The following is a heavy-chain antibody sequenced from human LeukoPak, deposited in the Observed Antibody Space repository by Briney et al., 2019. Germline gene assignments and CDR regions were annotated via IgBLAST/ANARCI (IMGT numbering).Heavy chain of an antibody. CDR1: GYTFTSYY. CDR3: ARDGNWNYVDYYYYYMDV. Sequence: GASVKVSCKASGYTFTSYYMHRVRQAPGQGLEWMGIINPSGGSTSYAQKFQGRVTMTRDMSTSTVYMELSSLRSEDTAVYYCARDGNWNYVDYYYYYMDVWGKGTTVTVSS. D-gene: IGHD1-7*01. V-gene: IGHV1-46*01. J-gene: IGHJ6*03. CDR2: INPSGGST.